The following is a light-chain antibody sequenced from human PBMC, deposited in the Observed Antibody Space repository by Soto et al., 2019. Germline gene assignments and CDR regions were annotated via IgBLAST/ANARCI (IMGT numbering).Light chain of an antibody. CDR2: DGT. CDR1: ESIRSW. CDR3: QQYNSYPWT. Sequence: DIQMTQSPSPLSASVGDRVSISCRASESIRSWLAWYQQKPGKAPKIMIYDGTSLESGVPSRFSGSGSGTEFTLPISSLHPDDFATYYCQQYNSYPWTFGQGTKVDNK. V-gene: IGKV1-5*01. J-gene: IGKJ1*01.